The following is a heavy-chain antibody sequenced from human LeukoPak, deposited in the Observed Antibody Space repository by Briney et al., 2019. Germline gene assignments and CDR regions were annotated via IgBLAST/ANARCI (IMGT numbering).Heavy chain of an antibody. D-gene: IGHD3-22*01. J-gene: IGHJ4*02. V-gene: IGHV1-24*01. CDR1: GYTLTELS. CDR2: FGPEDGET. CDR3: ATAASLYYYDSSGYYQY. Sequence: GASVKVSCKVSGYTLTELSMHWVRQAPGKGLEWMGGFGPEDGETIYAQKFQGRVTMTEDTSTDTAYMELSSLRSEDTAVYYCATAASLYYYDSSGYYQYWGQGTLVTVSS.